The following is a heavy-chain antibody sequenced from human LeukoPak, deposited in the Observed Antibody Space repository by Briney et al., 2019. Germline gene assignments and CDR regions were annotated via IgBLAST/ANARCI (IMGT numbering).Heavy chain of an antibody. CDR1: GFTFSGYA. CDR2: ISYDGRNI. CDR3: AKGPLRGTAAAIDY. Sequence: GGSLRLSCAASGFTFSGYAMNWVRQAPGKGLEWVAVISYDGRNIHYPDSVKGRFTISRDISTDTLCLQMDSLRTEDTAVYYCAKGPLRGTAAAIDYWGQGTLVTVSS. J-gene: IGHJ4*02. V-gene: IGHV3-30*18. D-gene: IGHD2-2*01.